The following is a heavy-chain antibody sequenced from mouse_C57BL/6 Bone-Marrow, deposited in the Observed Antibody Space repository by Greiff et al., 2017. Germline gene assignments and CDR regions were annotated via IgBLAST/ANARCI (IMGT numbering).Heavy chain of an antibody. Sequence: QVQLQQPGAELVKPGASVKMSCKASGYTFTSYWITWVKPRPGQGLEWIGDIYPGSGSNNYNEKFKSKATLTVDTSSSTASMQRSSLTSEDSAVYYCARPYYSNDWYCDVWGTGTTVTVSS. CDR1: GYTFTSYW. D-gene: IGHD2-5*01. CDR2: IYPGSGSN. J-gene: IGHJ1*03. V-gene: IGHV1-55*01. CDR3: ARPYYSNDWYCDV.